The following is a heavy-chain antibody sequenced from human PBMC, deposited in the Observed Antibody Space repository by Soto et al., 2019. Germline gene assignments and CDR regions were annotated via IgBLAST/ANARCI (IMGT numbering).Heavy chain of an antibody. CDR3: ARGHRSVITYLAYYYYGMDV. D-gene: IGHD3-16*01. V-gene: IGHV1-69*01. CDR2: IIPIFGTA. CDR1: GGTFSSYA. J-gene: IGHJ6*02. Sequence: QVQLVQSGAEVKKPGSSVKVSCKASGGTFSSYAISWVRQAPGQGLEWMGGIIPIFGTANYAQKFQGRVTITADESTSTAYMELSSLRSEDTAVYYCARGHRSVITYLAYYYYGMDVWGQGTTVTVSS.